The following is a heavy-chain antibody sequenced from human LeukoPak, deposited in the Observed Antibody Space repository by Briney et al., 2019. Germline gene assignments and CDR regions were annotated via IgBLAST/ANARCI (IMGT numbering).Heavy chain of an antibody. J-gene: IGHJ4*02. CDR1: GFTFSSYS. Sequence: PGGPLRLSCAVSGFTFSSYSMTWVRQAPGKGLEWVSYISSTSSTVYYADSVKGRFTISRDNVKNSLYLQMNSLRAEDTAVYYCARGRDSSSSYPGYWGQGTLVTVSS. CDR2: ISSTSSTV. D-gene: IGHD6-6*01. V-gene: IGHV3-48*01. CDR3: ARGRDSSSSYPGY.